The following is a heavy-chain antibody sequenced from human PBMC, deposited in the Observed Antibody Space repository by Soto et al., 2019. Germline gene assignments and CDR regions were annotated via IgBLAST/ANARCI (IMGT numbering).Heavy chain of an antibody. J-gene: IGHJ1*01. Sequence: QVQLVQSGAEVKKPGSSVKVSCKASGGTFSSYTISWVRQAPGQGLEWMGRIIPILGIANYAQKFQGRVTITADNDTSPDYMELSSLRSEDTAVYYCARARNGWYLPHWGQGTLVPVSS. CDR3: ARARNGWYLPH. CDR2: IIPILGIA. CDR1: GGTFSSYT. V-gene: IGHV1-69*02. D-gene: IGHD6-19*01.